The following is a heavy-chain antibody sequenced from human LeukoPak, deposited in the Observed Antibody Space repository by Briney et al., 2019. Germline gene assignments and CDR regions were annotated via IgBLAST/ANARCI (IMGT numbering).Heavy chain of an antibody. Sequence: SETLSLTCTVSGGSISSYYWSWIRQPPGKGLEWIGYIYYSGSTNYNPSLKSRVTISVDTSKNQFSLKLSSVTAADTAVYYCARDTSGWLERRGFDYWGLGTLVTVSS. CDR3: ARDTSGWLERRGFDY. D-gene: IGHD1-1*01. CDR1: GGSISSYY. CDR2: IYYSGST. V-gene: IGHV4-59*01. J-gene: IGHJ4*02.